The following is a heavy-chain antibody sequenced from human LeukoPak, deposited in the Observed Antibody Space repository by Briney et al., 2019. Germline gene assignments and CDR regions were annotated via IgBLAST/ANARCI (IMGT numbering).Heavy chain of an antibody. V-gene: IGHV3-21*01. J-gene: IGHJ4*02. Sequence: GGSLRLSCAASGFTLSTESVNWGRQAPGKGLEWVSSISSSSSYIYYTDSVKGRFTISRDNAKNSLYLQMNSLRAEDTAVYYCASGAANSYYSDYWGQGTLVTVSS. CDR1: GFTLSTES. CDR3: ASGAANSYYSDY. D-gene: IGHD2-15*01. CDR2: ISSSSSYI.